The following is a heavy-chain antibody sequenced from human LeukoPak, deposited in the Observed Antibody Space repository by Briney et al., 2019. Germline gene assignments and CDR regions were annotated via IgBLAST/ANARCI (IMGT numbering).Heavy chain of an antibody. CDR3: ARAREYYYDSSGYWENHFYMDV. Sequence: GGSLRLSCAASGFTFSSYSMNWVRQAPGKGLEWVSYISSSSSTIYYADSVKGRFTISRDNAKNSLYLQMNSLRAEDTAVYYCARAREYYYDSSGYWENHFYMDVWGKGTTVTVSS. CDR2: ISSSSSTI. V-gene: IGHV3-48*01. CDR1: GFTFSSYS. D-gene: IGHD3-22*01. J-gene: IGHJ6*03.